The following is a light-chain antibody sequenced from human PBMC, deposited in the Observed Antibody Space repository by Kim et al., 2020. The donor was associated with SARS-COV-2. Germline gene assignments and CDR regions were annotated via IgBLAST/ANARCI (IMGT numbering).Light chain of an antibody. J-gene: IGKJ3*01. V-gene: IGKV3-11*01. CDR3: QQRHSWPFT. CDR1: QSVSIC. CDR2: EAY. Sequence: LPPEERAPLARRARQSVSICLAWYKQRPGQAPRLLIYEAYNRATVIPARFSGSGSGTDFTLTISRLETEDFAVYFCQQRHSWPFTFGPGTKVDIK.